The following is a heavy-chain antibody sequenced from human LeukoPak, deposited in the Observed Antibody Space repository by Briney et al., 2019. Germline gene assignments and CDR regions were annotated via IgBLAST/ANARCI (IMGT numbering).Heavy chain of an antibody. Sequence: GGSLRLSCAASGFTFDDYAMHWVRQAPGKGLEWVSLISWDGGSTYYADSVKGRFTISRDNSKNSLYLQMNSLRAEDTALYYCARASFTYGDYGDNWFDPWGQGTLVTVSS. D-gene: IGHD4-17*01. CDR1: GFTFDDYA. J-gene: IGHJ5*02. V-gene: IGHV3-43D*03. CDR2: ISWDGGST. CDR3: ARASFTYGDYGDNWFDP.